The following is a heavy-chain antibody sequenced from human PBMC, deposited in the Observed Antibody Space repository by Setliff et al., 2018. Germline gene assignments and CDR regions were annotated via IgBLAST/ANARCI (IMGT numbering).Heavy chain of an antibody. CDR1: GYSFTSYW. V-gene: IGHV5-51*01. CDR2: VFPVDSDT. CDR3: ARLGRYDAFDI. J-gene: IGHJ3*02. D-gene: IGHD3-16*01. Sequence: GESLKISCKGSGYSFTSYWIGWARQMPGKGLEWMGVVFPVDSDTRYSPSFQGQVTTSADKSISTAYLQWSSLKASDTAIYYCARLGRYDAFDIWGQGTVVTVSS.